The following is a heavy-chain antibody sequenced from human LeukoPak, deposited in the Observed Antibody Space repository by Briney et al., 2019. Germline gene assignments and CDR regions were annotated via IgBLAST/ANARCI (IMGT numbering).Heavy chain of an antibody. D-gene: IGHD6-19*01. Sequence: GGSLRLSCAASGFTFSSYGMHWVRQAPGKGLEWVAVISYDGSNKYYADSVKGRFTISRDNSKNTLYLQMNSLRAEDTAVYYCAKGGASSGWYLYFDYWGQGTLVTVSS. J-gene: IGHJ4*02. CDR1: GFTFSSYG. CDR2: ISYDGSNK. CDR3: AKGGASSGWYLYFDY. V-gene: IGHV3-30*18.